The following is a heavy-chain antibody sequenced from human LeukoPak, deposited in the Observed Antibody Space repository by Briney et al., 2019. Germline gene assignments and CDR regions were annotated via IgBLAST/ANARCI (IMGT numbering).Heavy chain of an antibody. CDR1: GFTFSSYA. J-gene: IGHJ4*02. CDR3: ASGLLWFGELSEDY. CDR2: ISGSGGST. D-gene: IGHD3-10*01. Sequence: GGSLRLSCAASGFTFSSYAMSWVRQAPGKGLEWVSAISGSGGSTYYADSVKGRFTISRDNSKNTLYLQMNSLRAEDTAVYYCASGLLWFGELSEDYWGQGTLVTVSS. V-gene: IGHV3-23*01.